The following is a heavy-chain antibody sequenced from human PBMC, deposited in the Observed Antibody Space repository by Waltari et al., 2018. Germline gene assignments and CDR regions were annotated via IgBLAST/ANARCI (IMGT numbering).Heavy chain of an antibody. CDR2: INNDGSDT. D-gene: IGHD6-6*01. CDR3: TRDRPHSWFDP. Sequence: EGELVESGGGLVQPGGSLRLSCAASGFTFSNYWLHGVRQVPGQGLVWVSRINNDGSDTIYADFVKGRFSISRDNAKNTLYLQMNSLRVEDTAVYFCTRDRPHSWFDPWGHGTLVTVSS. V-gene: IGHV3-74*01. J-gene: IGHJ5*02. CDR1: GFTFSNYW.